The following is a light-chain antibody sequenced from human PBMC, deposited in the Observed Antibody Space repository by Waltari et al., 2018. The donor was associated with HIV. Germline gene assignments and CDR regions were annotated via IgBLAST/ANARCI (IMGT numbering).Light chain of an antibody. V-gene: IGLV3-21*04. Sequence: SYVLTQPPSVSVAPGKTARITCGGSDIASKSVHWYQQKPGQAPVVVIYYDTDRPSGIPERFSGSNSRNTATLTISRVEAGDEADFYCQVWDSSSDHVVFGGGTKLTVL. J-gene: IGLJ2*01. CDR1: DIASKS. CDR3: QVWDSSSDHVV. CDR2: YDT.